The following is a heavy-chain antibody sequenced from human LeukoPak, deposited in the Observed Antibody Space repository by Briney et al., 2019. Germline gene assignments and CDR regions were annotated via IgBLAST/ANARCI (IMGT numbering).Heavy chain of an antibody. J-gene: IGHJ4*02. Sequence: ASVKVSCKASGYTFTAYYMHWVRQAPGQGLEWMGRIDPDTGGTNYAQKFQGRVTMTGDTSISTAYMELSRLRSDDTAVYYCARIEWSEDYWGQGTLVTVSS. D-gene: IGHD3-3*01. V-gene: IGHV1-2*06. CDR3: ARIEWSEDY. CDR1: GYTFTAYY. CDR2: IDPDTGGT.